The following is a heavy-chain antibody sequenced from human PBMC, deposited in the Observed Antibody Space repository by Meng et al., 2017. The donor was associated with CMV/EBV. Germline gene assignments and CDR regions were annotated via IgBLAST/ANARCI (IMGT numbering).Heavy chain of an antibody. J-gene: IGHJ6*02. CDR3: ARDRYCSSTSCYEYYYYYGMDV. CDR1: GYTFSSYS. D-gene: IGHD2-2*01. V-gene: IGHV3-48*04. Sequence: SCKASGYTFSSYSMNWVRQAPGKGLEWVSYISSSSSTIYYADSVKGRFTISRDNAKNSLYLQMNSLRAEDTAVYYCARDRYCSSTSCYEYYYYYGMDVWGQGTTVTVSS. CDR2: ISSSSSTI.